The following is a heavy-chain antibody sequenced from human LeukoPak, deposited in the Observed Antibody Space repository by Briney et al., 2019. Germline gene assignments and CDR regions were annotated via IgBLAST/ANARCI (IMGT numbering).Heavy chain of an antibody. Sequence: PGASLRLSCAASGFTFSSYALSWVRQAPGKGLEWVSAISGSGGSTYYADSVKGRFTISRDNSKNTLYLQMNSLRAEDTAVYYCAKSYGSGSYYAFGIWGQGTMVTVSS. J-gene: IGHJ3*02. CDR1: GFTFSSYA. D-gene: IGHD3-10*01. CDR3: AKSYGSGSYYAFGI. CDR2: ISGSGGST. V-gene: IGHV3-23*01.